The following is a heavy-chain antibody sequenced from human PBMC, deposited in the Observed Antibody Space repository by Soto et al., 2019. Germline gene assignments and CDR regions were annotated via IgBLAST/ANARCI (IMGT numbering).Heavy chain of an antibody. CDR2: ISFDGGRK. CDR1: AFTFSTYG. J-gene: IGHJ4*02. CDR3: AATTGIAVAGTGQGY. D-gene: IGHD6-19*01. V-gene: IGHV3-30*03. Sequence: QAQLVESGGGVVQPGRSLRLSCAASAFTFSTYGMHWVRQGPGKGLEWVAGISFDGGRKFYADSVKARFTISRDNSKSTLYLQMSRLRPDDTAMYYCAATTGIAVAGTGQGYWGQGTQVTVSS.